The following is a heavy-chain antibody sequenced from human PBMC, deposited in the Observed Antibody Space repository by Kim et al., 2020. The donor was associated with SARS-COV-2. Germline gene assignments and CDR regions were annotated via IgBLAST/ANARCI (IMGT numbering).Heavy chain of an antibody. Sequence: ASVKVSCKASGYTFTSYGISWVRQAPGQGLEWMGWISAYNGNTNYAQKLQGRVTMTTDTSTSTAYMELRSLRSDDTAVYYCATSSLWGYCPGDCYYDAFDIWGQGTMVTVSS. CDR2: ISAYNGNT. V-gene: IGHV1-18*04. CDR1: GYTFTSYG. CDR3: ATSSLWGYCPGDCYYDAFDI. J-gene: IGHJ3*02. D-gene: IGHD2-21*02.